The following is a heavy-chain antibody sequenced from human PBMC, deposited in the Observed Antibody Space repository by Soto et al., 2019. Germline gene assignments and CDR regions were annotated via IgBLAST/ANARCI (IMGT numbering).Heavy chain of an antibody. V-gene: IGHV4-30-2*01. CDR3: ANTPAAFDV. J-gene: IGHJ3*01. CDR2: IYHRGST. Sequence: QLQLQESGSGLVKPSQTLSLTCVVSGGSVSSGGYSWSWIRQPPGKGLEWIGYIYHRGSTHYNPSLESRVTISVDRSKNQFSLKLTSVTAADTAVYYCANTPAAFDVWGQGAMVTVSS. CDR1: GGSVSSGGYS.